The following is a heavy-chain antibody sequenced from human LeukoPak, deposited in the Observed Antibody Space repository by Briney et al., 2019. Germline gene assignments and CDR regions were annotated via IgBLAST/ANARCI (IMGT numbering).Heavy chain of an antibody. J-gene: IGHJ5*02. CDR3: ARTNKRPNWFDP. Sequence: SETLSLTCTVSGGSISSYYWSWIRQPPGKGLEWIGYIYYSGSTNYNPSLKSRVTISVDTSKNQFSLKLSSVTAADTAVYYCARTNKRPNWFDPWGQGTLVTVSS. V-gene: IGHV4-59*08. CDR1: GGSISSYY. CDR2: IYYSGST. D-gene: IGHD1-1*01.